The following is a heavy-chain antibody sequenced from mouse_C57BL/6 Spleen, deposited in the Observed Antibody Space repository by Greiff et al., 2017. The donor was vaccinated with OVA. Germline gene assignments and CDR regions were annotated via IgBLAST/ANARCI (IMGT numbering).Heavy chain of an antibody. V-gene: IGHV1-39*01. CDR1: GYSFTDYN. CDR2: INPNYGTT. Sequence: EVQVVESGPELVKPGASVKISCKASGYSFTDYNMNWVKQSNGKSLEWIGVINPNYGTTSYNQKFKGKATLTVDQSSSTAYMQLNSLTSEDSAVYYCARDGGLRGGYAMDYWGQGTSVTVSS. D-gene: IGHD2-4*01. J-gene: IGHJ4*01. CDR3: ARDGGLRGGYAMDY.